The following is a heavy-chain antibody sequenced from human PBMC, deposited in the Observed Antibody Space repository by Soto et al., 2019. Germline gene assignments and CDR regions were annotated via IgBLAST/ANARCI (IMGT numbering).Heavy chain of an antibody. Sequence: QLQLQESGPGLVKPSETLSLTCTVSGGSISSSSYYWGWIRQPPGKGLEWIGTIYHSGSTYSKPSLKGRVTTSVDTSKTQCSLKLTSVTAVDTAIYYCAREMGGSIDYWGQGTLVTVSS. CDR1: GGSISSSSYY. CDR2: IYHSGST. V-gene: IGHV4-39*01. J-gene: IGHJ4*02. D-gene: IGHD1-26*01. CDR3: AREMGGSIDY.